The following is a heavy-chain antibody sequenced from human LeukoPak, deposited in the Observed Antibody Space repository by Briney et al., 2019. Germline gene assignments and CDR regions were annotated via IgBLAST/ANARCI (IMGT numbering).Heavy chain of an antibody. D-gene: IGHD2-15*01. CDR1: GGSISSSSYY. CDR2: INHSGST. Sequence: SETLSLTCTVSGGSISSSSYYWGWIRQPPGKGREWIGEINHSGSTNYNPFLKSRVTISVDTSKNQFSLKLSSVTAADTAVYYCASLPTYCSGGSCYSVGLRGFDYWGQGTLVTVSS. CDR3: ASLPTYCSGGSCYSVGLRGFDY. J-gene: IGHJ4*02. V-gene: IGHV4-39*01.